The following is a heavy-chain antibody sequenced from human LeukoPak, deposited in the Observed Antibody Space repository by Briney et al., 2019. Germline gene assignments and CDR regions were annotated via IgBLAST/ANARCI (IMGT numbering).Heavy chain of an antibody. D-gene: IGHD6-13*01. CDR1: GFTFDDYA. Sequence: GRSLRLSCAASGFTFDDYAMHWVLQAPGKGLEWVSGISWNSGSIGYADSVKGRFTISRDNAKNSLYLQMNSLRAEDTALYYCAKDTTPYSSSYDYWGQGTLVTVSS. J-gene: IGHJ4*02. V-gene: IGHV3-9*01. CDR3: AKDTTPYSSSYDY. CDR2: ISWNSGSI.